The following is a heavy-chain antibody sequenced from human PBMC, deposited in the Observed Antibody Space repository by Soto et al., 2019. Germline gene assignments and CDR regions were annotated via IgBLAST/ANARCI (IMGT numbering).Heavy chain of an antibody. CDR1: GFTFSSYV. V-gene: IGHV3-23*01. CDR2: IGESGTPT. CDR3: ARYIPGVRYYGMDV. D-gene: IGHD2-2*01. Sequence: EVQLLESGGGLVQPGGPLRLSCAASGFTFSSYVMKWVRQAPGKGLEWVSLIGESGTPTYYADSVKGRFTISRDNSGNTLFLEMYSLRAEDTAVYYCARYIPGVRYYGMDVWGQGTTVTVSS. J-gene: IGHJ6*02.